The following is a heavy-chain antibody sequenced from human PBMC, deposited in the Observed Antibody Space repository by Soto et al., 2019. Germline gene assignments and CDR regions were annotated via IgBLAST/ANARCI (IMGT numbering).Heavy chain of an antibody. CDR2: ITGNGTTS. CDR1: GFTFSTYW. Sequence: DVQLVESGGGLVQPGGSLRLSCAASGFTFSTYWMHWVRQAPGKGLVWVSPITGNGTTSTYPDSVKGRFTISRDNAKNTLSLQMNSLRAGDTAVYYCVRDWYSEHLWGQGTLVTVSS. J-gene: IGHJ5*02. D-gene: IGHD6-13*01. CDR3: VRDWYSEHL. V-gene: IGHV3-74*01.